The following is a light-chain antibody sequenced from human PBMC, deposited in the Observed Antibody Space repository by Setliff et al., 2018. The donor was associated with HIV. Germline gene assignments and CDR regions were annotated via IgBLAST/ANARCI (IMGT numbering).Light chain of an antibody. CDR3: SSYTSSTPLYV. Sequence: QSVLTQLASVSGSPGQSITLSCTGTTSDIGAYTYVSWYRQHPGKAPQLIIYDVDKRPSGVSHRFSGSKSGNTASLTISGLQAEDEADYYCSSYTSSTPLYVFGTGTKVTVL. CDR2: DVD. CDR1: TSDIGAYTY. V-gene: IGLV2-14*03. J-gene: IGLJ1*01.